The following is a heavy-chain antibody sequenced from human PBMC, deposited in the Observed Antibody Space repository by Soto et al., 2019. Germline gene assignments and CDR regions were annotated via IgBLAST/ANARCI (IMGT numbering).Heavy chain of an antibody. Sequence: QVQLVESGGGVVQPGRSLRLSCAASGFTFSSYAMHWVRQAPGKGLEWVAVIWYDGSNKYYADSVKGRFTISRDNSQNTLYLQMNSPRAEDTAVYYCARSITISAMDVWGQGSTVAVSS. V-gene: IGHV3-33*01. CDR2: IWYDGSNK. CDR1: GFTFSSYA. J-gene: IGHJ6*02. CDR3: ARSITISAMDV. D-gene: IGHD3-3*01.